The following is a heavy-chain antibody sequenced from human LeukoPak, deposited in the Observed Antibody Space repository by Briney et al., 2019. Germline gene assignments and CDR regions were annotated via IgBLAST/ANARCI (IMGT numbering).Heavy chain of an antibody. Sequence: GGSLRLSCAASGFTFSSYSMNWVRQAPGKGLEWVSSISSSSSYIYYADSVKGRFTISRGNAKNSLYLQMNSLRAEDTAVYYCARAHGTDPWDYFDYWGQGTLVTVSS. CDR1: GFTFSSYS. V-gene: IGHV3-21*01. D-gene: IGHD6-13*01. CDR3: ARAHGTDPWDYFDY. J-gene: IGHJ4*02. CDR2: ISSSSSYI.